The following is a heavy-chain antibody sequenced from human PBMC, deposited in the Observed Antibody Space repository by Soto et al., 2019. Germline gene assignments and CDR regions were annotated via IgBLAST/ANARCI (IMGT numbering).Heavy chain of an antibody. V-gene: IGHV3-23*01. CDR1: AFTFSRYA. Sequence: GGSLRLSCAASAFTFSRYAMSWVRQAPGKGLEWVSAISGSGGSTSDADSVKGRFTISRDNSKNTLYLQMNSLRAEDPAVYYWARDGAVAGNINFDFWGQGTLVTVSS. D-gene: IGHD6-19*01. CDR2: ISGSGGST. CDR3: ARDGAVAGNINFDF. J-gene: IGHJ4*02.